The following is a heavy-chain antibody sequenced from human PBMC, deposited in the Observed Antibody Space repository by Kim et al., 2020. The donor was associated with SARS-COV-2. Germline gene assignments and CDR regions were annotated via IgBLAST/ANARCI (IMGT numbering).Heavy chain of an antibody. CDR2: IYYSGST. CDR1: GGSISSGGYY. V-gene: IGHV4-31*03. Sequence: SETLSLTCTVSGGSISSGGYYWSWIRQHPGKGLEWIGYIYYSGSTYYNPSLKSRVTISVDTSKNQFSLKLSSVTAADTAVYYCARALNVVVIAISAFDIWGQGTMVTVSS. CDR3: ARALNVVVIAISAFDI. J-gene: IGHJ3*02. D-gene: IGHD2-21*01.